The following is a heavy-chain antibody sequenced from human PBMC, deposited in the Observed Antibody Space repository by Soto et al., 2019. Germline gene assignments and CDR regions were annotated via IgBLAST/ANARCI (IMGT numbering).Heavy chain of an antibody. Sequence: PVGSLRLSCAASGFTFSSHTMNCVRHAPGKGLEWISYITSTSSTENYADSVKGRFTISRDNANNSLYLQMNSLRDEDTAVYYCARRITMVRGTYYYYAMQVWGQGTTVTGSS. CDR1: GFTFSSHT. CDR2: ITSTSSTE. V-gene: IGHV3-48*02. CDR3: ARRITMVRGTYYYYAMQV. D-gene: IGHD3-10*01. J-gene: IGHJ6*01.